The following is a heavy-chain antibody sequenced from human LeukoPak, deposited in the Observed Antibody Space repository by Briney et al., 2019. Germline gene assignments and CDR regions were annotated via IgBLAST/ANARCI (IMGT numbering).Heavy chain of an antibody. V-gene: IGHV3-21*01. CDR1: GFTFSSYS. D-gene: IGHD3-10*01. CDR2: ISSSRSYI. CDR3: ARDRGWLNDAFGI. J-gene: IGHJ3*02. Sequence: GGSLRLSCAASGFTFSSYSMNWVRQAPGKGLEWVSSISSSRSYIYYADSVKGRFTISRDNAKNSLYLQMNSLRAEDTAVYYCARDRGWLNDAFGIWGQGTMVTVSS.